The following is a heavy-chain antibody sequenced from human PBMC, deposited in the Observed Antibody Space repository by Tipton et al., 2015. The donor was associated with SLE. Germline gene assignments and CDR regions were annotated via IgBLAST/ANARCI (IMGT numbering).Heavy chain of an antibody. Sequence: AGLVKPSQTLSLTCAVYGESFNGYFWTWIRQPPGKGLEWIAEIIHSGVTNYNPSLRSRVTISVDMSKNQVSLKLSSVTAADTAVYYCARAAGYYNSGGYWTTKYFHYIDAWGKGTTVTVSS. CDR1: GESFNGYF. V-gene: IGHV4-34*12. D-gene: IGHD3-22*01. J-gene: IGHJ6*03. CDR3: ARAAGYYNSGGYWTTKYFHYIDA. CDR2: IIHSGVT.